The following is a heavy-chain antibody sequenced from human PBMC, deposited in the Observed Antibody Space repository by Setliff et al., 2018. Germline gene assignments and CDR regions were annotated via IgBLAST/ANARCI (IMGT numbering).Heavy chain of an antibody. CDR2: ISAYNGNT. CDR3: ARDVFPYHYEGAFDI. V-gene: IGHV1-18*01. J-gene: IGHJ3*02. Sequence: ASVKVSCKASGYTSTSYGISWVRQAPGQGLEWMGWISAYNGNTNYAQKLQGRVTMTTDTSTSTVYMDMSSLRSEDTAVYYCARDVFPYHYEGAFDIWGQGTMVTVSS. D-gene: IGHD3-22*01. CDR1: GYTSTSYG.